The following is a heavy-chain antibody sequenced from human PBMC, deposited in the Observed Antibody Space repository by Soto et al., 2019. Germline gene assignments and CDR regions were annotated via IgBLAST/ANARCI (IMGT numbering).Heavy chain of an antibody. D-gene: IGHD5-18*01. CDR1: GFSFSSFA. J-gene: IGHJ4*02. CDR2: ISDDGASI. Sequence: GGSLRLSCEASGFSFSSFAMNWVRQAPGRGLEWVSYISDDGASIYYADSLKGRFTISRDNAKDSLSLQMNNLRAEDTAVYYCARENSVQAWLHHFDHWGLGTLVTVS. V-gene: IGHV3-48*03. CDR3: ARENSVQAWLHHFDH.